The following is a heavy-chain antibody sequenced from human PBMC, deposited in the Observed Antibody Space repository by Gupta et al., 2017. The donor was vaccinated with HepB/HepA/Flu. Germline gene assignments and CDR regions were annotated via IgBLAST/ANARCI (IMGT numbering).Heavy chain of an antibody. CDR1: GFSLSTRGVG. V-gene: IGHV2-5*02. CDR2: IYWDDDK. D-gene: IGHD3-22*01. Sequence: QITLKESGPTLVKPTQTLTLTCTFSGFSLSTRGVGVGWSRQPPGKALEWLALIYWDDDKRYSPSVKSRVTITKDTSKNQVVLTLTNMDPVDTATYYCAHGYVDSSGAQIDYWGQGTLVTVSS. CDR3: AHGYVDSSGAQIDY. J-gene: IGHJ4*02.